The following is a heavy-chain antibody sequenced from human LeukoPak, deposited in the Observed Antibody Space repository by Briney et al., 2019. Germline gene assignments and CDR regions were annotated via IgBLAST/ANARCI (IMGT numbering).Heavy chain of an antibody. V-gene: IGHV3-23*01. J-gene: IGHJ4*02. Sequence: GGSLRLSCAVSGFTFRNYDTACVRQAPGKGLEWVSTIDASGGTTYYTDSVKGRFSISRQNSNNALHLQMSSLRAEDTAVYYCARDCCGGGGTLLTRGQRTLVTVSS. CDR3: ARDCCGGGGTLLT. CDR2: IDASGGTT. D-gene: IGHD2-15*01. CDR1: GFTFRNYD.